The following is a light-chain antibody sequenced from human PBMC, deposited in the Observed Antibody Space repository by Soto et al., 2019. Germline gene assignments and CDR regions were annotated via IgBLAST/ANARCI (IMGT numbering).Light chain of an antibody. CDR2: DVS. Sequence: QSALTQPASVSGSPGQSITISCTGTSSDVGGYRYVSWYQQHPGKAPKLMIYDVSNRPSGVSNRFSGSKSGNTASLTISGLQAEDEADYYCISYTSSSTLVVFGTGTKLTVL. CDR3: ISYTSSSTLVV. V-gene: IGLV2-14*01. CDR1: SSDVGGYRY. J-gene: IGLJ1*01.